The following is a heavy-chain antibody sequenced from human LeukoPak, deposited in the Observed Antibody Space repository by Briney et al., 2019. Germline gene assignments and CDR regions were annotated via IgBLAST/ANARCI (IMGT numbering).Heavy chain of an antibody. CDR2: INCDGSST. CDR1: WFTLRSYL. CDR3: ARVFLPDYYDSSGYGFDY. V-gene: IGHV3-74*01. J-gene: IGHJ4*02. Sequence: GSLRLFCAGSWFTLRSYLVDWVPQSSGEGLVVVPPINCDGSSTSYADSVKGRFTISRDNAKNTLYLQMNSLRAEDTAVYYCARVFLPDYYDSSGYGFDYWGQGTLVTVSS. D-gene: IGHD3-22*01.